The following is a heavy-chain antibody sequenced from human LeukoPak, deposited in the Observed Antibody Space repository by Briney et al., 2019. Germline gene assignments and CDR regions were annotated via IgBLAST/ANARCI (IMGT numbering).Heavy chain of an antibody. J-gene: IGHJ4*02. CDR1: GGSISNSY. V-gene: IGHV4-59*01. D-gene: IGHD2-15*01. CDR3: ARGFDSKSTYFDY. CDR2: IYYSGTT. Sequence: SETLSLTCTVSGGSISNSYWNWIRQPPGRGLEWIGYIYYSGTTNYNPSLRSRVTISVDTSKNQFYLRLTSVTAADTAVYYCARGFDSKSTYFDYWGQGTLVTVSS.